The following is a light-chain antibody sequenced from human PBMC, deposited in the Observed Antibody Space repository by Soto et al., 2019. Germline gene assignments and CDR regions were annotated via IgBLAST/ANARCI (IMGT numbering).Light chain of an antibody. CDR2: DAS. V-gene: IGKV3-15*01. J-gene: IGKJ5*01. CDR1: RSVSSY. Sequence: EIGLTHSPCALSLSPLERATLSCRATRSVSSYLAWYQQKPGQAPRLLIYDASTRATGIPARFSGSGSGTEFTLTISSLQSEDFAVYYCQQYHNWPITFGQGTRLEIK. CDR3: QQYHNWPIT.